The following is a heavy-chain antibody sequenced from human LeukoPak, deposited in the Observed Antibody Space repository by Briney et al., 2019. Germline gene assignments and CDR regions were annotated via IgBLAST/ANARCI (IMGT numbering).Heavy chain of an antibody. D-gene: IGHD3-9*01. J-gene: IGHJ6*04. Sequence: SVKVSCKASGGTFSSYAISWVRQAPGQGLEWMRGIIPIFGTANYAQKFQGRVTITADKSTSTAYMELSSLRSEDTAVYYCARSDIPGGYYYYGMDVWGKGTTVTVSS. CDR2: IIPIFGTA. V-gene: IGHV1-69*06. CDR1: GGTFSSYA. CDR3: ARSDIPGGYYYYGMDV.